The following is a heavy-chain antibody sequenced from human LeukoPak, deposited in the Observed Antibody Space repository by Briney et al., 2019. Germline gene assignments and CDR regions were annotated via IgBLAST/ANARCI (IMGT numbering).Heavy chain of an antibody. Sequence: SQTLSLTCTVSGGSISSGGYYWSWIRQHPGKDLEWIGYIYYSGSTYYNPSLKSRVTISVDTSKNQFSLKLSSVTAADTAVYYCARVWAATADYWGQGTLVAVSS. CDR3: ARVWAATADY. CDR2: IYYSGST. J-gene: IGHJ4*02. CDR1: GGSISSGGYY. D-gene: IGHD2-15*01. V-gene: IGHV4-31*03.